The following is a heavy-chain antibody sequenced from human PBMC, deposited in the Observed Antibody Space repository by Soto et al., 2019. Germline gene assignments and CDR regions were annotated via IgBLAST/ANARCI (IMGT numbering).Heavy chain of an antibody. CDR2: INYSGTT. J-gene: IGHJ6*02. V-gene: IGHV4-31*03. D-gene: IGHD1-26*01. Sequence: LSLTCSVSGGSFSSDSFIWSWVRQFPGKGLEWIGYINYSGTTYYNPSLRSRITMSVDTSKNQFSLNLSSVTAADTAVYYCARDHKWDGMDVWGQGTTVTVSS. CDR1: GGSFSSDSFI. CDR3: ARDHKWDGMDV.